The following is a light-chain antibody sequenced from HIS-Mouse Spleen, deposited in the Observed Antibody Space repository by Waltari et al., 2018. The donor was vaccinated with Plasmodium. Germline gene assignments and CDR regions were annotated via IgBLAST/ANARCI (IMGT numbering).Light chain of an antibody. CDR2: EVS. CDR3: SSYAGSNNLV. Sequence: QSALTQPPSASGSPGQSVTISSTGTSRYGGGYNLCPWYQQHPGQAPKLMIYEVSKRPSGVPDRFSGSKSGNTASLTVSGLQAEDEADYYCSSYAGSNNLVFGGGTKLTVL. V-gene: IGLV2-8*01. J-gene: IGLJ2*01. CDR1: SRYGGGYNL.